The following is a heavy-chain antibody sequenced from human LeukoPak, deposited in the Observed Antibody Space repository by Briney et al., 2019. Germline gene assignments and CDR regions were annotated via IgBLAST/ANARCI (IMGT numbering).Heavy chain of an antibody. D-gene: IGHD6-19*01. CDR1: GFTFSSYA. CDR3: AKARFTAVAGIRRPDFDY. J-gene: IGHJ4*02. CDR2: ISGSGGST. V-gene: IGHV3-23*01. Sequence: PGGSLRLSCAASGFTFSSYAMSWARQAPGKGLEWVSAISGSGGSTYYADSVKGRFTISRDNSKNTLYLQMNSLRAEDTAVYYCAKARFTAVAGIRRPDFDYWGQGTLVTVSS.